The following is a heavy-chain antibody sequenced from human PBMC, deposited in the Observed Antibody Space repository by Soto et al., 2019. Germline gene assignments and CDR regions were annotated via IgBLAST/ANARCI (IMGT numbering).Heavy chain of an antibody. Sequence: QVQLVQSGAEVREPGASVKVSCKASGYSFTSLDINWVRQTAGQGLEWMGWMQPSTGRTGYAQKFQGRVTMTRDTSINTAYMDLPTLTSDDTSFYYCARGVSAGVDYWGQGTLVTVSS. CDR1: GYSFTSLD. V-gene: IGHV1-8*01. CDR2: MQPSTGRT. CDR3: ARGVSAGVDY. D-gene: IGHD1-26*01. J-gene: IGHJ4*02.